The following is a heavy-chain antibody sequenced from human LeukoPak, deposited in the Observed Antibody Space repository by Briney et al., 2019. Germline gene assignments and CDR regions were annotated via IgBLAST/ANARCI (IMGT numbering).Heavy chain of an antibody. J-gene: IGHJ4*02. CDR3: ARAPYSSSWYEQDY. V-gene: IGHV4-31*03. CDR2: IYYSGST. D-gene: IGHD6-13*01. Sequence: SSQTLSLTCTVSGGSISSGGYYWSWIRQHPGKGLEWIGYIYYSGSTYYNPSLKSRVTISVDTSKNRFSLKLSSVTAADTAVYYCARAPYSSSWYEQDYWGQGTLVTVSS. CDR1: GGSISSGGYY.